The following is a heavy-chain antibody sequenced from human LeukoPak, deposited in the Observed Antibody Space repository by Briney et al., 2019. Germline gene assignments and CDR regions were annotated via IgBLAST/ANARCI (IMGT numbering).Heavy chain of an antibody. CDR2: ISSSSSTI. CDR3: AKSVGVHAY. V-gene: IGHV3-48*01. D-gene: IGHD1-1*01. Sequence: GGSLRLSCAASGFTFSSYSMNWVRQAPGKGLEWVSYISSSSSTIYYADSVKGRFTISRDNAKNSLYLQMNSLRAEDTAVYYCAKSVGVHAYWGQGTLVTVSS. J-gene: IGHJ4*02. CDR1: GFTFSSYS.